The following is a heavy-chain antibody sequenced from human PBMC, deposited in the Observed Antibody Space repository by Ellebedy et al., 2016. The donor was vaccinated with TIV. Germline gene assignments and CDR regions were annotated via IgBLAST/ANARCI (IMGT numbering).Heavy chain of an antibody. Sequence: MPSETLSLTCIVSGAAISTGDYYWSLIRQPPGKGPEWIGYIYYSGSTDYNPSLKSRVTISVDTSKNQFSLKLSSVTAADTAVYYCARWGYSYGADYWGQGTLVTVSS. V-gene: IGHV4-30-4*01. CDR1: GAAISTGDYY. CDR3: ARWGYSYGADY. J-gene: IGHJ4*02. CDR2: IYYSGST. D-gene: IGHD5-18*01.